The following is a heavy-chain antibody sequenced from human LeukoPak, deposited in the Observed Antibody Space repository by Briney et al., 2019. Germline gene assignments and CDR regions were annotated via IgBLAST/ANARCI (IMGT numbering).Heavy chain of an antibody. J-gene: IGHJ6*02. CDR1: GDRVSISSAA. Sequence: SPTLSLTFFISGDRVSISSAAWNWVRQSPSRGLEWLGRTYYKCKWYNDYAVAVKSRITISPDASTNQFSLHLSSVTHEDTAVYYCAREGISLVRGVVLYYYGMDVWGQGTTVTVSS. CDR3: AREGISLVRGVVLYYYGMDV. CDR2: TYYKCKWYN. D-gene: IGHD3-10*01. V-gene: IGHV6-1*01.